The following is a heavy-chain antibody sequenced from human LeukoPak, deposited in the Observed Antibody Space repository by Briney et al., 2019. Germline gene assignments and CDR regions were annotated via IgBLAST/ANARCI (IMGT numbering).Heavy chain of an antibody. CDR2: IYSGGST. J-gene: IGHJ4*02. V-gene: IGHV3-66*01. CDR3: ARDLYVWGSYRSYYFDY. CDR1: GFTVSSNY. D-gene: IGHD3-16*02. Sequence: PGGSLRLSCAASGFTVSSNYMSWVRQAPGKGLEWVSVIYSGGSTYYADSVKGRFTISRDNSKNTLYLQMNSLRAEDTAVYYCARDLYVWGSYRSYYFDYWGQGTLVTVSS.